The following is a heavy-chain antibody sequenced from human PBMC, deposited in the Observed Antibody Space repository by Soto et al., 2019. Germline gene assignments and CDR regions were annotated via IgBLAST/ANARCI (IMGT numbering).Heavy chain of an antibody. D-gene: IGHD1-1*01. J-gene: IGHJ4*01. CDR3: PRYPGVDNDN. Sequence: GSLSLSCAASGFTVSSNDMTWVRQAPGKGLEWVSVIYRGGSTYYADSVKGRVTISRDNSKNTLYLQMNSLRAEDTAVYYCPRYPGVDNDNWGQGTLVTVSS. CDR1: GFTVSSND. CDR2: IYRGGST. V-gene: IGHV3-66*01.